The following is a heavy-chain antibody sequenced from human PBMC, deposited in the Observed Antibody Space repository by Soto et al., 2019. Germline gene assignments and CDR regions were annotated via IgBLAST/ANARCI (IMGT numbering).Heavy chain of an antibody. D-gene: IGHD4-17*01. CDR1: GGSFSGYY. J-gene: IGHJ4*02. V-gene: IGHV4-34*01. CDR3: AREGGDSIFDY. CDR2: INHSGST. Sequence: SETLSLTCAVYGGSFSGYYWSWIRQPPGKGLEWIGEINHSGSTNYNPSLKSRVTISVDTSKNQFSLKLSSVTAADTAVYYCAREGGDSIFDYWGQGTLVTVSS.